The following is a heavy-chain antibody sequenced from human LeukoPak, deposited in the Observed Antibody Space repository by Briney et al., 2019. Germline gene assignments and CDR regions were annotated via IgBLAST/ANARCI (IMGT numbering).Heavy chain of an antibody. Sequence: PGGSLRLSCAASGFTFSNYGMHWVRQAPGKGLEWVAVISYDGSNKYYADSVKGRFTISRDNSKKTLYLQMNSLRAEDTAVYYCAKVGVRYFDWLSTENWFDPWGQGTLVTVSS. CDR3: AKVGVRYFDWLSTENWFDP. CDR1: GFTFSNYG. V-gene: IGHV3-30*18. CDR2: ISYDGSNK. D-gene: IGHD3-9*01. J-gene: IGHJ5*02.